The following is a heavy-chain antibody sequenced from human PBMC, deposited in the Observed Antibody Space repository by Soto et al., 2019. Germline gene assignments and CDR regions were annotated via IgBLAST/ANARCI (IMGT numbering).Heavy chain of an antibody. CDR2: IYYSGST. J-gene: IGHJ4*02. D-gene: IGHD3-9*01. CDR1: GGSIISSSYY. Sequence: SETLXLTCTVSGGSIISSSYYWGWIRQPPGKGLEWIGSIYYSGSTYYNPSLKSRVTISVDTSKNQFSLKLSSVTAADTAVYYCARQPXILTGYSGHFDXWGQGTLVTVSS. CDR3: ARQPXILTGYSGHFDX. V-gene: IGHV4-39*01.